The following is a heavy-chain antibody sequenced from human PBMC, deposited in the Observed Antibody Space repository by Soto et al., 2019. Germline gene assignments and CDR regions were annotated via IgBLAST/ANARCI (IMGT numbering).Heavy chain of an antibody. CDR3: TSNIYYDFWSGYYAFDI. J-gene: IGHJ3*02. V-gene: IGHV3-7*01. CDR1: GVILSSYW. CDR2: IKPDGSGK. Sequence: EVQLVESGGGFVQPGGSLRLSCVGSGVILSSYWMSWVRQAPGKGLEWVANIKPDGSGKYYVDSVKGRFTISRDNAKNSLYLQMNSLRAEDTAVYYWTSNIYYDFWSGYYAFDIWGQGTMVTVSS. D-gene: IGHD3-3*01.